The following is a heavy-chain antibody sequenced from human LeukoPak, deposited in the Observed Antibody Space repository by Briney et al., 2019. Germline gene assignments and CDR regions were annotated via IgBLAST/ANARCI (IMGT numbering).Heavy chain of an antibody. J-gene: IGHJ4*02. V-gene: IGHV3-30*03. Sequence: GGSLRLSCAASGFTFSSYGMHWVRQAPGKGLEWEAVISYDGSNKYYADSVKGRFTISRDNSKNTLYLQMNSLRAEDTAVYYCARDRRYSYGYSDYWGQGTLVTVSS. CDR2: ISYDGSNK. D-gene: IGHD5-18*01. CDR3: ARDRRYSYGYSDY. CDR1: GFTFSSYG.